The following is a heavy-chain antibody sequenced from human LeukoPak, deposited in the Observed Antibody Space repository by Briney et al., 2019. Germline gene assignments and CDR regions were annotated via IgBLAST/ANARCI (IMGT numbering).Heavy chain of an antibody. CDR2: IYYSGST. CDR3: ARDSTLDAFDI. CDR1: GGSISSYY. Sequence: SETLSLTCTVSGGSISSYYWSWIRQPPGKGLEWIGYIYYSGSTNYNPSLKSRVTISVDTSKNQFSLKLSSVTAADTAVYYCARDSTLDAFDIWGQGQWSPSLQ. D-gene: IGHD3-3*02. J-gene: IGHJ3*02. V-gene: IGHV4-59*01.